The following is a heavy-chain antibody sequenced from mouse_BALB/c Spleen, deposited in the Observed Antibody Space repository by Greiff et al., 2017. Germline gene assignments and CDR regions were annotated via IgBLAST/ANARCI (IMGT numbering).Heavy chain of an antibody. D-gene: IGHD1-1*02. V-gene: IGHV5-17*02. CDR1: GFTFSSFG. Sequence: EVMLVESGGGLVQPGGSRKLSCAASGFTFSSFGMHWVRQAPEKGLEWVAYISSGSSTIYYADTVKGRFTISRDNPKNTLFLQMTSLRSEDTAMYYCAREGRYGYYAMDYWGQGTSVTVSS. J-gene: IGHJ4*01. CDR3: AREGRYGYYAMDY. CDR2: ISSGSSTI.